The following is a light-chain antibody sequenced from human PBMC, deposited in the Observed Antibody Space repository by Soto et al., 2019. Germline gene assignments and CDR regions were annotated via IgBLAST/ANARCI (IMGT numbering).Light chain of an antibody. CDR1: SSDIGSYNH. J-gene: IGLJ1*01. V-gene: IGLV2-14*03. CDR2: AVS. Sequence: QSALTQPASVSGSPGQSITISCSGTSSDIGSYNHVAWYQQFPGKSPKLMIYAVSYRPPGVSDRFSGSKSGITASLTISGLQTEDEADYSCISYTDRQSYLFGSGTKATVL. CDR3: ISYTDRQSYL.